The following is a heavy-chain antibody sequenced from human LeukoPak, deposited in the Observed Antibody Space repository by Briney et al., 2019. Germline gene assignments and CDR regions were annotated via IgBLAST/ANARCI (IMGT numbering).Heavy chain of an antibody. CDR3: AKSEWLVNYFDY. J-gene: IGHJ4*02. CDR2: ISGSGGST. D-gene: IGHD6-19*01. V-gene: IGHV3-23*01. CDR1: GFTFDDYA. Sequence: GGSLRLSCAASGFTFDDYAMHWVRQAPGKGLEWVSAISGSGGSTYYADSVKGRFTISRDNSKNTLYLQMNSLRAEDTAVYYCAKSEWLVNYFDYWGQGTLVTVSS.